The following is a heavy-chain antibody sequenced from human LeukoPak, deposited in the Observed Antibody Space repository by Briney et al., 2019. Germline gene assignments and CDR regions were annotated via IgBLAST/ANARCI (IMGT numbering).Heavy chain of an antibody. CDR1: GDSVSSNSAA. CDR3: VRDTVSMVRGVIINYYGMDV. D-gene: IGHD3-10*01. CDR2: TYYKSKWYN. V-gene: IGHV6-1*01. J-gene: IGHJ6*02. Sequence: SQTLSLTCAISGDSVSSNSAAWNWIGQSPSRGLEWLGRTYYKSKWYNDYAVSVKSRITINPDTSKNQFSLQLNSVTPEDTAVYYCVRDTVSMVRGVIINYYGMDVWGQGTTVTVSS.